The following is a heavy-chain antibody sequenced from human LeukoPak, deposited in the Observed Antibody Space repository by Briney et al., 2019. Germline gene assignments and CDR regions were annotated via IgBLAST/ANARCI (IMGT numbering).Heavy chain of an antibody. J-gene: IGHJ4*02. CDR1: GDSISSSSSY. V-gene: IGHV4-39*07. CDR2: IYYSGST. CDR3: ARGPPRYCSGDSCYSGGYYFDY. D-gene: IGHD2-15*01. Sequence: SETLSLTCTVSGDSISSSSSYWGWIRQPPGEGLEWIGSIYYSGSTNYNPSLKSRVTISVDTSKNQFSLKLSSVTAADTAVYYCARGPPRYCSGDSCYSGGYYFDYWGQGTLVTVSS.